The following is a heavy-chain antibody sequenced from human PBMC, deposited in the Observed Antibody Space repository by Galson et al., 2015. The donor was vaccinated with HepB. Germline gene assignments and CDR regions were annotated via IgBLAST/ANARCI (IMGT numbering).Heavy chain of an antibody. CDR2: IWKDGTNK. V-gene: IGHV3-33*01. D-gene: IGHD2-15*01. CDR3: VREVRNGWYYVDY. CDR1: EFIFSDYG. J-gene: IGHJ4*02. Sequence: SLRLSCAASEFIFSDYGMHWVRQAPGKGLEWVALIWKDGTNKYYADSVKGRFTISRDNSENTLYLQMNSLRAEDSAVYYCVREVRNGWYYVDYWGQGTQVTVS.